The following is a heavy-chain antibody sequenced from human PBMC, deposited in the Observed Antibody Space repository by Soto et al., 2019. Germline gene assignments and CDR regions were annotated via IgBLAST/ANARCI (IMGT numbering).Heavy chain of an antibody. V-gene: IGHV1-18*01. J-gene: IGHJ5*02. CDR1: GYTFFSYG. Sequence: QVQLVQSGAEVKKPGASVKVSCKASGYTFFSYGISWVRQAPGQGLEWMGWISTYNGNTNYAQKLQDRVNMTTDTSTRTAYMELRSLRSDDTAVYYCARKSSSSSWFDPWGQGTLVTVSS. CDR3: ARKSSSSSWFDP. D-gene: IGHD6-6*01. CDR2: ISTYNGNT.